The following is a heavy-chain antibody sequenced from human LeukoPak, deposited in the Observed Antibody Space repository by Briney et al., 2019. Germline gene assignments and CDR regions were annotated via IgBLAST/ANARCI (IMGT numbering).Heavy chain of an antibody. Sequence: GGSLRLSCAASGFTFSSYGMHWVRQAPGKGLEWVAVISYDGSNKYYADSVKGRFTISRDNSKNTLYLQMNSLRDEDTAMYHCVRGEATAVAPGCDYWGQGVLVTVSS. V-gene: IGHV3-30*03. J-gene: IGHJ4*02. CDR2: ISYDGSNK. D-gene: IGHD5-18*01. CDR1: GFTFSSYG. CDR3: VRGEATAVAPGCDY.